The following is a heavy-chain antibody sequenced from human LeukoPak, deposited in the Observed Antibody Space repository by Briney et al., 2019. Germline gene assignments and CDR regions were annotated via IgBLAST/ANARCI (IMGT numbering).Heavy chain of an antibody. Sequence: GGSLRLSCAASGFIFSNYAMNWVRPAPGKGQVWVSAVIGSGDKTKYADSVKGRFTISRDNSKNTLYLQMNSLRDENTSVYYCAKEPCSGGTCYLDHFDYSGEGTLVTVSS. D-gene: IGHD2-15*01. CDR2: VIGSGDKT. J-gene: IGHJ4*02. V-gene: IGHV3-23*01. CDR1: GFIFSNYA. CDR3: AKEPCSGGTCYLDHFDY.